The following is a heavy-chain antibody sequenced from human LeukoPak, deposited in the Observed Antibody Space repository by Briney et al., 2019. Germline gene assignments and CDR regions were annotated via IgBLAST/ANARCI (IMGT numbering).Heavy chain of an antibody. Sequence: PSETLSLTCIVSGDSISSYYWSWIRQPPGKGLEWIGYIFHSGNTNYNPSLESRVTMSIDTSKNQFSLRLSSVTAADTAVYYCARQPYTIGAYYFDYWGPGTLVSVSS. CDR1: GDSISSYY. J-gene: IGHJ4*02. CDR2: IFHSGNT. CDR3: ARQPYTIGAYYFDY. D-gene: IGHD1-26*01. V-gene: IGHV4-59*08.